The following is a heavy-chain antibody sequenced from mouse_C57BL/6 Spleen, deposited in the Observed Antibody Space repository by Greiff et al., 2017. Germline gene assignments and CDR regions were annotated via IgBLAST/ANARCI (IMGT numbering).Heavy chain of an antibody. CDR1: GYTFTDYY. CDR3: TRSAGYYFAV. J-gene: IGHJ3*01. Sequence: QVQLQQSGAELVRPGASVKLSCKASGYTFTDYYINWVKQRPGQGLEWIARIYPGSGNTYYNEKFKGKATLTAEKSSSTAYMQLSSLTSDDSAVYFCTRSAGYYFAVWGQGTLVTVSA. CDR2: IYPGSGNT. D-gene: IGHD2-3*01. V-gene: IGHV1-76*01.